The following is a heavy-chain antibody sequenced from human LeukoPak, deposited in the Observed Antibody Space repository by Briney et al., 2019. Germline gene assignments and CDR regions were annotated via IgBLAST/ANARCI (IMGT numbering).Heavy chain of an antibody. J-gene: IGHJ4*02. CDR2: IYYSGST. CDR3: ARDYGLLHYAIGY. Sequence: SETLPLTCTVSGGSISSYYWSWIRQPPGKGLEWIGYIYYSGSTNYSPSLESRVTISVDTSKNQFSLKLSSVTAADTAVYYCARDYGLLHYAIGYWGQGTLVTVSS. V-gene: IGHV4-59*01. CDR1: GGSISSYY. D-gene: IGHD3-10*01.